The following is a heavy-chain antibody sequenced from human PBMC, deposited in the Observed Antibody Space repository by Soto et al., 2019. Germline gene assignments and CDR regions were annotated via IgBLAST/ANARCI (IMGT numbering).Heavy chain of an antibody. CDR1: GYTFTSYY. Sequence: ASVKVSCKASGYTFTSYYMHWVRQAPGQGLEWMGIINPSGGSTSYAQKFQGRVTMTRDTSTSTVHMELSSLRSEDTAVYYCARDHPHNYYYYGMDVWGQGTTVTVSS. J-gene: IGHJ6*02. CDR3: ARDHPHNYYYYGMDV. V-gene: IGHV1-46*01. CDR2: INPSGGST.